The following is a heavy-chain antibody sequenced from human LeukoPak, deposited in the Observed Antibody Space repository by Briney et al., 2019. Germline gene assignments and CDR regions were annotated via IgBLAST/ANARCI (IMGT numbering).Heavy chain of an antibody. D-gene: IGHD3-9*01. Sequence: GGSLRLSCAASGFTFSSYAMSWVRQAPGKGLEWVSAISGSGGSTYYADSVKSRFTISRDNSKNTLYLQMNSLRAEDTAVYYCAKGGPILTGYYTEFDPWGQGTLVTVSS. CDR2: ISGSGGST. CDR1: GFTFSSYA. V-gene: IGHV3-23*01. CDR3: AKGGPILTGYYTEFDP. J-gene: IGHJ5*02.